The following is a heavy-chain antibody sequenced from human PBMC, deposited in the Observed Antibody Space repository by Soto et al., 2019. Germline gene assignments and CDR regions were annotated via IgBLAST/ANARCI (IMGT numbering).Heavy chain of an antibody. Sequence: SETLSLTCTVSGGSISSYYWSWIRQPPGKGLEWIGYIYYSGSTNYNPSLKSRVTISVDTSKNQFSLKLSSVTAADTAVYYCARATTPTRFFDYWGQGTLVTAPQ. J-gene: IGHJ4*02. CDR2: IYYSGST. D-gene: IGHD4-17*01. CDR3: ARATTPTRFFDY. CDR1: GGSISSYY. V-gene: IGHV4-59*01.